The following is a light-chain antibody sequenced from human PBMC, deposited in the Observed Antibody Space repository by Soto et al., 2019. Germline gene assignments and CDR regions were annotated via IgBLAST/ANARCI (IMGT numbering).Light chain of an antibody. V-gene: IGLV2-8*01. CDR3: SSHAAGGV. CDR1: SSDIGGYNY. J-gene: IGLJ3*02. CDR2: EVS. Sequence: QSALTQPPSASGSPGQSVTISCTGTSSDIGGYNYVSWYQQYPGKAPKLMIYEVSKRPSGVPDRFSGSKSGNTASLTVSGLQTEDEADYYCSSHAAGGVFGRGTKLTVL.